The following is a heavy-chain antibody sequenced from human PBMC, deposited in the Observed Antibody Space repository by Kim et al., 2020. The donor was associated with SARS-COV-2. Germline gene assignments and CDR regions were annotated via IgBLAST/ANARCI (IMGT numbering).Heavy chain of an antibody. V-gene: IGHV1-18*01. CDR2: T. Sequence: TKYEQKFQGRATLTKDTTTSTAYMALRSLISDDTAVYFCARDRDYRFDLWGQGTLVTVSS. J-gene: IGHJ4*02. CDR3: ARDRDYRFDL. D-gene: IGHD3-16*02.